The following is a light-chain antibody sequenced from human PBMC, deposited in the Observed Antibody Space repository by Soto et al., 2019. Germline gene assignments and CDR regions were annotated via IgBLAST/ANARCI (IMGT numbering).Light chain of an antibody. CDR3: QQYGSSPPYT. CDR1: QSISSKY. V-gene: IGKV3-20*01. CDR2: GAS. J-gene: IGKJ2*01. Sequence: EIVLTQSPGTLTLSPGERATLSCRASQSISSKYLAWYQQKPGQAPSPLTHGASSRATGIPDRFSGSGSGTDFALTISRLEPEDFAVYYCQQYGSSPPYTFGQGTKVDIK.